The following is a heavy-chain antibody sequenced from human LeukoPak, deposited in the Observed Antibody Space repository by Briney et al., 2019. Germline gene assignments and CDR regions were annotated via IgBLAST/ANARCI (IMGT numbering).Heavy chain of an antibody. Sequence: SVKVSCKASGGTFSSYAISWVRQAPGQGLEWMGGIIPIFGTADYAQKFQGRVTITADKSTSTAYMELSSLRSEDTAVYYCARDVGYGSGSYGYWGQGTLVTVPS. CDR1: GGTFSSYA. V-gene: IGHV1-69*06. J-gene: IGHJ4*02. D-gene: IGHD3-10*01. CDR2: IIPIFGTA. CDR3: ARDVGYGSGSYGY.